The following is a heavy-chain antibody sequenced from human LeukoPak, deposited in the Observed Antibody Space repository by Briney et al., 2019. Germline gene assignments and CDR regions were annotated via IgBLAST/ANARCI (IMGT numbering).Heavy chain of an antibody. CDR2: ISYSGST. V-gene: IGHV4-59*11. CDR3: TRITQGTVDY. CDR1: GGSISSHY. D-gene: IGHD3-10*01. Sequence: PSETLSLTCTVSGGSISSHYWSWIRQPPGKGLEWIGYISYSGSTTYTPSLESRVTISVDTSKSQFSLRLSSVTAADTAVYYCTRITQGTVDYWGQGILVTVSS. J-gene: IGHJ4*02.